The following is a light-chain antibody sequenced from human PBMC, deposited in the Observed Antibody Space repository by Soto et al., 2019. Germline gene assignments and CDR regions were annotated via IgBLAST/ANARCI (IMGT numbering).Light chain of an antibody. J-gene: IGKJ1*01. CDR3: QQSYGTPWT. CDR1: QGTSRY. V-gene: IGKV1-12*01. CDR2: SAS. Sequence: DIQMTQSPSSVSASVGDRITITCRASQGTSRYLAWYQQKPGKAPKLLIYSASTLYGGVPSRFSGSGSGTAFTLTVSSLNPEDFAVYFCQQSYGTPWTFGLGTKVEV.